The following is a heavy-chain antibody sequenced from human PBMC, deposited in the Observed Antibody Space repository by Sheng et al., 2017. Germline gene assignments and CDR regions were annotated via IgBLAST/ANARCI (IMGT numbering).Heavy chain of an antibody. Sequence: QVQLQQWGAGLLKPSETLSLTCAVYGGSFSGYYWSWIRQPPGKGLEWIGEINHSGSTNYNPSLKSRVTISVDTSKNQFSLKLSSVTAADTAVYYCARVAGPAEYFQHWGQGTLVTVSS. CDR2: INHSGST. CDR1: GGSFSGYY. D-gene: IGHD2-15*01. J-gene: IGHJ1*01. V-gene: IGHV4-34*01. CDR3: ARVAGPAEYFQH.